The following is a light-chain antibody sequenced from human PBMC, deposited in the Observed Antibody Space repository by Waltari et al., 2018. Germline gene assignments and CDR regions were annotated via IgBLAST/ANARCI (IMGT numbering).Light chain of an antibody. CDR2: DAS. CDR3: QLSYSTLR. J-gene: IGKJ2*03. CDR1: RNINNY. V-gene: IGKV1-39*01. Sequence: DIQMTQSPSSVSASVGDRVTISCRASRNINNYLNWYQQKPGKAPNLLIYDASSLQSGVPSRFSGSGSGTEFTLIISGLQPEDFATYYCQLSYSTLRFGQGTKVEI.